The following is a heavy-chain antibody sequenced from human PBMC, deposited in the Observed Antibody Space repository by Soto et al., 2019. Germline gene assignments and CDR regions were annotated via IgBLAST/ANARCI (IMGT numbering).Heavy chain of an antibody. CDR2: INHSGST. D-gene: IGHD2-2*02. CDR3: ARVRRSGYCSSTSCYRSSGWFDP. V-gene: IGHV4-34*01. J-gene: IGHJ5*02. Sequence: SETLSLTCAVYGGSFSGYYWSWIRQPPGKGLEWIGEINHSGSTNYNPSLKSRVTISVDTSKNQFSLKLSSVTAAYTAVYYCARVRRSGYCSSTSCYRSSGWFDPWGQGP. CDR1: GGSFSGYY.